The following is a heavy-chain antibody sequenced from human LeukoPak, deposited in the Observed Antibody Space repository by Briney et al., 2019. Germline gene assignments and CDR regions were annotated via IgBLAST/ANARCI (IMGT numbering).Heavy chain of an antibody. J-gene: IGHJ4*02. CDR2: IIPIFGTA. D-gene: IGHD2-2*01. V-gene: IGHV1-69*13. CDR3: ARVPGYCSSTSCPFDY. CDR1: GGTFSSYA. Sequence: ASVKVSCKASGGTFSSYAISWVRQAPGQGLEWMGGIIPIFGTANYAQKFQGRVTITADESTSTAYMVLSSLRSEDTAVYYCARVPGYCSSTSCPFDYWGQGTLVTVSS.